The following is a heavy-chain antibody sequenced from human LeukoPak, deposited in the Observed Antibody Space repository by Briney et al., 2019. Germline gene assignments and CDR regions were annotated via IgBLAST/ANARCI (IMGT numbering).Heavy chain of an antibody. Sequence: SETLSLTCTVSGGSISSSSYYWGWIRQPPGKGLEWIGSIYYSGSTYYNPSLRSRVTISVDTSKNQFSLKLSSVTAADTAVYYCATLRIAAARDAFDIWGQGTMVTVSS. CDR3: ATLRIAAARDAFDI. D-gene: IGHD6-13*01. CDR1: GGSISSSSYY. CDR2: IYYSGST. J-gene: IGHJ3*02. V-gene: IGHV4-39*01.